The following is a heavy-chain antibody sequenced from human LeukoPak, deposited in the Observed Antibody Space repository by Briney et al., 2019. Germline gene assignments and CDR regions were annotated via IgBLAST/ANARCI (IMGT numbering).Heavy chain of an antibody. Sequence: SETLSLTCSVSGVSGGSFTSYSWTWIRHSAEKGLEWIGRVYTSGSTNFNPSLQSRVTMLLATSKNQFSLTLNSVTAADTAVYYCARALRGSTTYYFDYWGRGILVTVSS. CDR3: ARALRGSTTYYFDY. D-gene: IGHD1-26*01. V-gene: IGHV4-4*07. J-gene: IGHJ4*02. CDR2: VYTSGST. CDR1: GGSFTSYS.